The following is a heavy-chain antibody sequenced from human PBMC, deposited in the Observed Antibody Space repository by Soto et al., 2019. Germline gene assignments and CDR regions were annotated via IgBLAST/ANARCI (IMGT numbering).Heavy chain of an antibody. Sequence: GGSLRLSXAASGFTFSSYSMNWVRQAPGKGLEWVSSISSSSYIYYADSVKGRFTISRDNAKNSLYLQMNSLRAEDTAVYYCARDGSSSRSTNYYYYGMDVWGQGTTVTVSS. V-gene: IGHV3-21*01. CDR1: GFTFSSYS. J-gene: IGHJ6*02. D-gene: IGHD6-13*01. CDR2: ISSSSYI. CDR3: ARDGSSSRSTNYYYYGMDV.